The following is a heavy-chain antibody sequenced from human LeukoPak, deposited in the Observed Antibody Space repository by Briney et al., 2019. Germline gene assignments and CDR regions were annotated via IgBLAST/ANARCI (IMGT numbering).Heavy chain of an antibody. CDR3: ARAPTTVEPYYFDY. CDR2: ISSSSSYI. Sequence: GGSLRLSCAASGFTFSSYSMNWVRQAPGKGLEWVSSISSSSSYIYYADSVKGRFTISRDNAKNSLYLQMNSLRAEDTAVHYCARAPTTVEPYYFDYWGQGTLVTVSS. D-gene: IGHD4-11*01. CDR1: GFTFSSYS. V-gene: IGHV3-21*01. J-gene: IGHJ4*02.